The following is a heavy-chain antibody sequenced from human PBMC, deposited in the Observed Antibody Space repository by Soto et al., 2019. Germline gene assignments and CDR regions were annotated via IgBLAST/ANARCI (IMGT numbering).Heavy chain of an antibody. J-gene: IGHJ4*02. Sequence: PSETLSLTCTVSGGSITTGGYYWSWIRQLPGKGLEWIGHRYYSESTYYNPSLKSRVSISLDTSKNQFSLKLSFVTAADTAMYYCARTNCSGGSCFSWCLDYWGQGTPVTVPS. CDR2: RYYSEST. CDR3: ARTNCSGGSCFSWCLDY. CDR1: GGSITTGGYY. D-gene: IGHD2-15*01. V-gene: IGHV4-31*03.